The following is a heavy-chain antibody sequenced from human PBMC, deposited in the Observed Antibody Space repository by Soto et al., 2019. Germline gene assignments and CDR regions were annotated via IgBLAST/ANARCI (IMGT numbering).Heavy chain of an antibody. CDR3: AKDYYDSSGYYSYYYYYYGMDV. CDR2: ISYDGSNK. V-gene: IGHV3-30*18. Sequence: QVQLVESGGGVVQPGRSLRLSCAASGFTFSSYGMHWVRQAPGKGLEWVAVISYDGSNKYYADSVKGRFTISRDNSKNQLYLQMNRLRVEDKAVYYCAKDYYDSSGYYSYYYYYYGMDVWGQGTTVTVSS. D-gene: IGHD3-22*01. J-gene: IGHJ6*02. CDR1: GFTFSSYG.